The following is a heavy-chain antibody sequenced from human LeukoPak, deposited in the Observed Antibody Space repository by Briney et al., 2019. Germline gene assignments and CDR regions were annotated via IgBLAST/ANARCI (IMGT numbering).Heavy chain of an antibody. D-gene: IGHD3-16*02. Sequence: PSETLSLTCTVSGGSISSYYWSWIRQPPGKGLEWIGYIYYSGSTNYNPSLKSRVTISVDTSKNQFSLKLSSVTAADTAVYYCARGRGDYVWGSYRYTPLDYWGQGTLVTVSS. V-gene: IGHV4-59*01. CDR3: ARGRGDYVWGSYRYTPLDY. CDR2: IYYSGST. CDR1: GGSISSYY. J-gene: IGHJ4*02.